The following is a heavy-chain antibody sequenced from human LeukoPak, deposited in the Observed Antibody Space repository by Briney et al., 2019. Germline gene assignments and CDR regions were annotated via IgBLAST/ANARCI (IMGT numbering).Heavy chain of an antibody. V-gene: IGHV4-59*05. Sequence: PSETLSLTCTVSGGSISSYYWSWIRQPAGQGLEWIGRIYYSGSTYYNPSLTSRVTISVDASKTQFSMKLSSVTAADTAVYYCARLDQIAVAGLDYWGQGTLVTVSS. CDR1: GGSISSYY. CDR3: ARLDQIAVAGLDY. D-gene: IGHD6-19*01. CDR2: IYYSGST. J-gene: IGHJ4*02.